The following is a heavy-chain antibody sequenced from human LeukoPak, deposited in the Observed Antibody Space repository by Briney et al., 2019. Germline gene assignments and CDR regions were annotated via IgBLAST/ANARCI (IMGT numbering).Heavy chain of an antibody. CDR2: IYYSGST. J-gene: IGHJ5*02. V-gene: IGHV4-30-4*08. Sequence: SWVRQPPGKGLEWIGYIYYSGSTYYNPSLKSRVTISVDTSKNQFSLKLSSVTAADTAVYYCARADKWFDPWGQGNLVTVSS. CDR3: ARADKWFDP.